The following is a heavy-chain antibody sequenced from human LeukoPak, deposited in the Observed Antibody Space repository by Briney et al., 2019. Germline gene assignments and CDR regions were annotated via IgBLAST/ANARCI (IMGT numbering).Heavy chain of an antibody. CDR1: GYTSTSYD. CDR3: ARGTTRSSTSCYFY. Sequence: ASVTVSCKASGYTSTSYDINWVRQAPGQGLEWRGWMNPNSGNTDYAQKFQGRVAMTRNTSISTAYMELSSLRSEDTAVYYCARGTTRSSTSCYFYWGQGTLVTVSS. CDR2: MNPNSGNT. D-gene: IGHD2-2*01. J-gene: IGHJ4*02. V-gene: IGHV1-8*01.